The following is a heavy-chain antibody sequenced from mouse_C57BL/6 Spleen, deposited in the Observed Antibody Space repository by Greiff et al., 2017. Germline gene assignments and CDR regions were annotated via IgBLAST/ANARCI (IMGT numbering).Heavy chain of an antibody. Sequence: LVESGPELVKPGASVKISCKASGYAFSSSWMNWVKQRPGKGLEWIGRIYPGDGDTNYNGKFKGKATLTADKSSSTAYMQLSSLTSEDSAVYFCARSFLLLRRDYWGQGTTLTVSS. V-gene: IGHV1-82*01. CDR2: IYPGDGDT. CDR1: GYAFSSSW. D-gene: IGHD1-1*01. CDR3: ARSFLLLRRDY. J-gene: IGHJ2*01.